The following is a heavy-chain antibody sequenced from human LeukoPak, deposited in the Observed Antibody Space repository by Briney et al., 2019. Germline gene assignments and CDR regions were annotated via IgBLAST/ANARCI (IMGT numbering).Heavy chain of an antibody. Sequence: GGSLRLSCADSGFTVSSNYTRWVRQAPGKGLEWVSVIYSGGSTHYADSVKGRFTISRDNSKNTLYLQMNSLRAEDTAVYYCARDRLHYDSLTGYPADWGQGTLVTVSS. V-gene: IGHV3-66*01. CDR3: ARDRLHYDSLTGYPAD. D-gene: IGHD3-9*01. CDR1: GFTVSSNY. J-gene: IGHJ4*02. CDR2: IYSGGST.